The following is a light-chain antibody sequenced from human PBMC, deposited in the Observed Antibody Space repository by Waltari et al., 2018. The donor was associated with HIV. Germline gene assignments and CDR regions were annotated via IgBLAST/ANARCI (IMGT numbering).Light chain of an antibody. Sequence: QLVVTQSPSASASLGASVKLTCTLSNGHSTYGIAWHQQRPEKGPRYLMTVHSYGSHTKGDGIPDRVIGSSSGAERYLTISSLQSEDEAGYYCQTWGPGIGVFGRGTQLTVL. CDR2: VHSYGSH. CDR1: NGHSTYG. J-gene: IGLJ3*02. V-gene: IGLV4-69*01. CDR3: QTWGPGIGV.